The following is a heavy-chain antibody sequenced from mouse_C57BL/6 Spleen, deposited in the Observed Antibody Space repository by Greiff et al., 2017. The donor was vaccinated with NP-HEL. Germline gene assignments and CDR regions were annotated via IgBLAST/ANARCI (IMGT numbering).Heavy chain of an antibody. CDR2: ISDGGSYT. CDR1: GFTFSSYA. J-gene: IGHJ1*03. Sequence: EVMLVESGGGLVKPGGSLKLSCAASGFTFSSYAMSWVRQTPEKRLEWVATISDGGSYTYYPDNVKGRFTISRDNAKNNLYLQMSHLKSEDTAMYYCARDPFTTVVATNWYFDVWGTGTTVTVSS. CDR3: ARDPFTTVVATNWYFDV. D-gene: IGHD1-1*01. V-gene: IGHV5-4*01.